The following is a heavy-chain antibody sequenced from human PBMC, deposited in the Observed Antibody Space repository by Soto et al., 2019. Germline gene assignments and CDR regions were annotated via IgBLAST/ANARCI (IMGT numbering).Heavy chain of an antibody. J-gene: IGHJ5*01. V-gene: IGHV4-59*01. Sequence: QVQLQESGPGLVKPSETLSLTCTVSGDSISTYYWSWIRQHPGKGLDWIGYIYYSGSTNYNPSLKSRVTISVDTSKNQFSQKPTSVTAADTAVYYCSRRYISAWLLDSLGQGTLVTFSS. CDR3: SRRYISAWLLDS. CDR2: IYYSGST. D-gene: IGHD6-19*01. CDR1: GDSISTYY.